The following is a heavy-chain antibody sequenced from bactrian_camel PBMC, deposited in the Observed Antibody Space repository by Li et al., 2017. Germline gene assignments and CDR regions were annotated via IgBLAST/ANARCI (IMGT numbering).Heavy chain of an antibody. Sequence: HVQLVESGGGLVQPGGSLRLSCATSGYTFSSHYMSWVRQAPGKGLEWVSSIYSDVSNTHYADSVRGRFTISRDNAENTMYLQMNSLKAEDTAVYYCAAEGDYSDIDVGADFGYWGQGTQ. CDR3: AAEGDYSDIDVGADFGY. CDR1: GYTFSSHY. V-gene: IGHV3-2*01. J-gene: IGHJ6*01. D-gene: IGHD4*01. CDR2: IYSDVSNT.